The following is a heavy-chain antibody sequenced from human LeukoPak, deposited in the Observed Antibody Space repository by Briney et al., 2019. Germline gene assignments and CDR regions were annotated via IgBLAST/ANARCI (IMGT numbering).Heavy chain of an antibody. CDR1: GGTFSSYA. CDR3: ARGGYSYGYAIDY. Sequence: SVKVSCKASGGTFSSYAISWVRQAPGQGLEWMGGIIPIFGTANYAQKFQGRVTITADESTSTAYMELSSLRSEDTAVYYCARGGYSYGYAIDYWGQGTQVTVSS. V-gene: IGHV1-69*13. D-gene: IGHD5-18*01. J-gene: IGHJ4*02. CDR2: IIPIFGTA.